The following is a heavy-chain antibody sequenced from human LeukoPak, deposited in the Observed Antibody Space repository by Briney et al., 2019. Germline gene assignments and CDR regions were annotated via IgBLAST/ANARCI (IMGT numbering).Heavy chain of an antibody. D-gene: IGHD3-3*01. V-gene: IGHV4-34*01. J-gene: IGHJ3*02. Sequence: SETLSLTCAVYGGSFSGYYWSWIRQPPGKGLEWIGEINHSGSTNFNPSLKSRVTISVDTSKKQFSLKLSSVTAADTAVYYCARHPRYYDFWSGDAFDIWGEGTMVTVSS. CDR3: ARHPRYYDFWSGDAFDI. CDR1: GGSFSGYY. CDR2: INHSGST.